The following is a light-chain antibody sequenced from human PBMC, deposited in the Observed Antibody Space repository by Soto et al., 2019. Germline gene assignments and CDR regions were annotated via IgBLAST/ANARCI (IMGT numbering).Light chain of an antibody. CDR1: QSISSNF. CDR2: GAS. Sequence: EIVLTQSPGTLSLSPGEGATVSCRASQSISSNFLAWYQQKRGQAPRLLIHGASNRATGIPDRFSGSGSGTDFTLTITSLEPEDFAVYYCQQYGGSPRTFGQGTKVDIK. CDR3: QQYGGSPRT. J-gene: IGKJ1*01. V-gene: IGKV3-20*01.